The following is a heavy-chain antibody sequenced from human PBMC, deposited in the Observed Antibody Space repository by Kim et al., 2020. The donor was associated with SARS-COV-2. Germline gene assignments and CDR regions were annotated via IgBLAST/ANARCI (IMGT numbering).Heavy chain of an antibody. Sequence: ASVKVSCKASGYTFTSYAMNWVRQAPGQGLEWMGWINTNTGNPTYAQGFTGRFVFSLDTSVSTAYLQISSLKAEDTAVYYCARGERLGFWSGYYYYYGMDVWGQGTTVTVSS. CDR3: ARGERLGFWSGYYYYYGMDV. CDR1: GYTFTSYA. V-gene: IGHV7-4-1*02. D-gene: IGHD3-3*01. J-gene: IGHJ6*02. CDR2: INTNTGNP.